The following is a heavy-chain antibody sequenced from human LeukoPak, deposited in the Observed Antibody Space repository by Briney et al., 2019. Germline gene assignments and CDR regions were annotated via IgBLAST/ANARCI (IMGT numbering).Heavy chain of an antibody. CDR2: VNHSGST. CDR1: GGSFSGYY. D-gene: IGHD2-15*01. CDR3: ARGRRRYCSGGSCYGGWFDP. J-gene: IGHJ5*02. Sequence: KPSETLSLTCAVYGGSFSGYYWSWLRQPPGKGLEWIGEVNHSGSTNYNPSLKSRVTISVDTSKNQFSLKLSSVTAADTAVYYCARGRRRYCSGGSCYGGWFDPWGQGTLVTVSS. V-gene: IGHV4-34*01.